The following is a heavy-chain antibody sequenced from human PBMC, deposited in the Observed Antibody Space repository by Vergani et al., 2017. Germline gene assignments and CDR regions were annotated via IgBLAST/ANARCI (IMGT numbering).Heavy chain of an antibody. J-gene: IGHJ6*03. CDR3: ARGVMTTFGRDRGTYFYYMDV. Sequence: QVQLQESGPGLVKPSETLSLTCTISGDSISNYYWNWIRQPPGKGLEWIGYVYYDGSTNYNPSLKRRVTMSVATSKKQFSLQVSSVTDADTTVYYCARGVMTTFGRDRGTYFYYMDVWVKGTTVTVSS. D-gene: IGHD3-16*01. V-gene: IGHV4-59*01. CDR1: GDSISNYY. CDR2: VYYDGST.